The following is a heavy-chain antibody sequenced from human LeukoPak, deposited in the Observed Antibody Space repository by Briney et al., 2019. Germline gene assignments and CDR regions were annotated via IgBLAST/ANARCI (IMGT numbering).Heavy chain of an antibody. Sequence: ASVKVSCKASGYTFSNHYMHWVRQAPGQGFEWLGMINPSGGGTGYAQKFQGRVTMTRDTSISTAYMELSRLTSDDTAMYYCARPPGRDGYNRYDYWGQGTLVTVSS. D-gene: IGHD5-24*01. J-gene: IGHJ4*02. CDR2: INPSGGGT. CDR3: ARPPGRDGYNRYDY. CDR1: GYTFSNHY. V-gene: IGHV1-2*02.